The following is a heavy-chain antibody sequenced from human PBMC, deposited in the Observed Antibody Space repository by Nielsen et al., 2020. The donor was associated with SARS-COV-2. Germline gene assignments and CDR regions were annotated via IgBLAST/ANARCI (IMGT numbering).Heavy chain of an antibody. CDR1: GESFTGYT. Sequence: SETLSLTCAVHGESFTGYTWSWIRQPPGKGLEWIGDINHSGDTYYTPSLKSRVTISVDTSKNHLSLNLISVTAADTAVYYCARVLRYFVHQYYFDYWGQGTLVTVSS. CDR2: INHSGDT. V-gene: IGHV4-34*01. CDR3: ARVLRYFVHQYYFDY. J-gene: IGHJ4*02. D-gene: IGHD3-9*01.